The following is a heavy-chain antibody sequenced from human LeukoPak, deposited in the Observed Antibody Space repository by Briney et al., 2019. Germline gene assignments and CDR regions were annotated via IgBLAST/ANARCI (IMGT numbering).Heavy chain of an antibody. D-gene: IGHD2-21*02. Sequence: GGSLRLSCAASGFTFTSYSMSWVRQAPGKGLEWVSGTSDRGDYTYYADSVKGRFTISRDNSKNTLYLQMNSLRAEDTAVYYCARDRGGDYYFDYWGQGTLVTVSS. J-gene: IGHJ4*02. CDR1: GFTFTSYS. CDR3: ARDRGGDYYFDY. CDR2: TSDRGDYT. V-gene: IGHV3-23*01.